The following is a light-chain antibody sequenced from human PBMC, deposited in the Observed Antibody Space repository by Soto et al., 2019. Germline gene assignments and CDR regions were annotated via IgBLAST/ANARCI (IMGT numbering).Light chain of an antibody. V-gene: IGKV1-5*01. CDR1: HSISVS. CDR3: QQYDKYST. CDR2: DAS. Sequence: IQMTQSRCTLAASVGATVAITCRASHSISVSLAWYQQKPGKAPNLLFYDASTLQGGVPSRFSGSGSGTEFTLTVTSLQPEDFATYFCQQYDKYSTFGHGTKVDIK. J-gene: IGKJ1*01.